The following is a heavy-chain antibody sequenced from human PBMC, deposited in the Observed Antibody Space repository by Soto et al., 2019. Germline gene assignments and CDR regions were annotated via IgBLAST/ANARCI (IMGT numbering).Heavy chain of an antibody. CDR1: GFTFDDYA. CDR2: ISWNSGSI. V-gene: IGHV3-9*01. CDR3: AKEGRNYDYMCGSSGSYFDL. D-gene: IGHD3-16*01. J-gene: IGHJ2*01. Sequence: EVQLVESGGGLVQPGRSLRLSCAASGFTFDDYAMHWVRQAPGKGLEWVSGISWNSGSIGYADSVKGRFTISRDNAKNSLYLQMNSLIAEDTALYYCAKEGRNYDYMCGSSGSYFDLWGRGTLVTVSS.